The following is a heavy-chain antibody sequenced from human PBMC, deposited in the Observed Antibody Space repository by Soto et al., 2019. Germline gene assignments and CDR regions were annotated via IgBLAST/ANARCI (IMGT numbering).Heavy chain of an antibody. D-gene: IGHD6-19*01. CDR2: ISGSGGST. J-gene: IGHJ3*02. Sequence: PGGSLRLSCAASGFTFSSYAMSWVRQAPGKGLEWVSAISGSGGSTYYADSVKGRFTISRDNSKNTLYLQMNSLRAEDTAVYYCAKWRWDSSGWGNDAFDIWGQGTMVTVSS. CDR1: GFTFSSYA. V-gene: IGHV3-23*01. CDR3: AKWRWDSSGWGNDAFDI.